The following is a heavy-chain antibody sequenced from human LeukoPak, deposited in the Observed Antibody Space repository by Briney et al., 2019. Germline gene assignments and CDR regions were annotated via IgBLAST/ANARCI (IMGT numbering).Heavy chain of an antibody. J-gene: IGHJ3*02. CDR1: GGSISCGDYY. Sequence: SQTLSLTCTVSGGSISCGDYYWSWIRQPPGKGLEWIGYIYYSGSTYYNPSLKSRVTISVDTSKNQFSLKLSSVTAADTAVYYCAVVPTPHYILWFSLGREAFDIWGQGTMVTVSS. D-gene: IGHD2-21*01. V-gene: IGHV4-30-4*08. CDR2: IYYSGST. CDR3: AVVPTPHYILWFSLGREAFDI.